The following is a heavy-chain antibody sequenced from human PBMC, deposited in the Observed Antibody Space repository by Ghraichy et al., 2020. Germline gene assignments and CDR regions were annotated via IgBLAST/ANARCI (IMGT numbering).Heavy chain of an antibody. CDR2: ISGSGGST. V-gene: IGHV3-23*01. D-gene: IGHD6-19*01. CDR1: GFTFSSYA. J-gene: IGHJ2*01. CDR3: AKSVLSSGWFDYWYFDL. Sequence: GGSLRLSCAASGFTFSSYAMSWVRQAPGKGLEWVSAISGSGGSTYYADSVKGRFTISRDNSKNTLYLQMNSLRAEDTAVYYCAKSVLSSGWFDYWYFDLWGRGTLVTVSS.